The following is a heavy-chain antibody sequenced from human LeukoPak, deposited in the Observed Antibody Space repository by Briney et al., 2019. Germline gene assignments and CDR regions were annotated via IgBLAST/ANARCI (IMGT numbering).Heavy chain of an antibody. D-gene: IGHD3-22*01. CDR1: AFTFSSYW. V-gene: IGHV3-74*01. Sequence: GGSLRLSCAASAFTFSSYWMHWVRHAPGKGLVWVSRINSDGSSTSYADSVKGRFTISRDNAKNTLYLQMNSLRAEDPAVYYCARAYYYDSSGYYYDDYWGQGTLVTVSS. J-gene: IGHJ4*02. CDR3: ARAYYYDSSGYYYDDY. CDR2: INSDGSST.